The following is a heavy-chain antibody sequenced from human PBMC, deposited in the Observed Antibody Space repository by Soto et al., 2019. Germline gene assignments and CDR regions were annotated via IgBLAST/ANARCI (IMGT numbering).Heavy chain of an antibody. J-gene: IGHJ6*02. CDR1: GGSISSGGYY. CDR2: IYYSGST. Sequence: QVQLQESGPGLVKPSQTLSLTCTVSGGSISSGGYYWSWIRQHPGKGLEWIGYIYYSGSTYYNPSLTSRVTRSVDPSKNQFSLKLSSVTAADTAGYYDARDVSTMVRGVSLDNYYYYGMDVWGQGTTVTVSS. V-gene: IGHV4-31*03. CDR3: ARDVSTMVRGVSLDNYYYYGMDV. D-gene: IGHD3-10*01.